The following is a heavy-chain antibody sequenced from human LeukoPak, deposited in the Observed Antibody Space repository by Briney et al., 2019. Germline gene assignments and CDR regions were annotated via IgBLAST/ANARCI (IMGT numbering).Heavy chain of an antibody. CDR2: IIPIFGTA. Sequence: GASVKVSCKASGGTFSSYAISWVRQAPGQGLEWMGGIIPIFGTANYAQKFQGRVTITADESTSTAYMELSSLRSEDTAVYYCARGLSGDYYDSSGLDYWGQGTLVTVSS. CDR3: ARGLSGDYYDSSGLDY. V-gene: IGHV1-69*01. CDR1: GGTFSSYA. J-gene: IGHJ4*02. D-gene: IGHD3-22*01.